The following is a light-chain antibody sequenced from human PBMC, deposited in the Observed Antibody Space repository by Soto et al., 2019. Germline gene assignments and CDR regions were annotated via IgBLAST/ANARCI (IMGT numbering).Light chain of an antibody. CDR1: STNIGAGYD. V-gene: IGLV1-40*01. CDR3: QSYDSSLSGSYV. CDR2: GNS. J-gene: IGLJ1*01. Sequence: QSVLTQPPAVSGAPGQRVTISCTGSSTNIGAGYDVHWYQQLPGTAPRLLIYGNSNRPSGVPDRFSGSKPGTSASLAITGLQAEDEADYYRQSYDSSLSGSYVFGTGTKVTVL.